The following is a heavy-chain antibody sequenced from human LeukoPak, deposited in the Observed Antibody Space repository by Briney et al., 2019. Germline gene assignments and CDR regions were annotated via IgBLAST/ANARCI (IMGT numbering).Heavy chain of an antibody. CDR2: IYTSGST. D-gene: IGHD6-19*01. J-gene: IGHJ3*02. Sequence: SETLSLTCTVSGGSISSYYWSWIRQPAGKGLEWIGRIYTSGSTNYNPSLKSRVTMSVDTSKNQFSLKLSSVTAADTAVYYCARGDWLGYRGWTFDIWGQGTMVTVSS. CDR1: GGSISSYY. V-gene: IGHV4-4*07. CDR3: ARGDWLGYRGWTFDI.